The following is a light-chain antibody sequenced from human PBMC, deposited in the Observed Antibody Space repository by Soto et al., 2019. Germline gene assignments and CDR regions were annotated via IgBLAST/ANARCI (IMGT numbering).Light chain of an antibody. J-gene: IGLJ1*01. V-gene: IGLV2-8*01. CDR1: SSDVGGYNY. CDR3: LSYADTAYV. CDR2: EVS. Sequence: QSALTQPPSASGSPGQSVTISCAGTSSDVGGYNYVSWYQQYPGKVPKLMIYEVSERHSGVPDRFSGSKSGNTAFLTVSGLQAEDEADYYCLSYADTAYVFGTGTKLTVL.